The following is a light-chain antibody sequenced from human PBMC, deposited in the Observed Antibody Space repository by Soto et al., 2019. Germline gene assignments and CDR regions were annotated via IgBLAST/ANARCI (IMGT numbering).Light chain of an antibody. CDR2: GAS. Sequence: EIVMTQSPATLSVSPGERATLSCRASQSVSSNLAWYQQKPGQAPRLLIYGASTRATGIPARFSGSGSGTEFTLTISSLQSEDFAVYYCQQYNNWPYGFTFGPGTKVDIK. CDR1: QSVSSN. V-gene: IGKV3-15*01. J-gene: IGKJ3*01. CDR3: QQYNNWPYGFT.